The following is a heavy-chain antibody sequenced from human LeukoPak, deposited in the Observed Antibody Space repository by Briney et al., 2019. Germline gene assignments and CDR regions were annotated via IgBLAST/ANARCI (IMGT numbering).Heavy chain of an antibody. CDR3: AIFYYDSSGYYSSFDY. CDR1: GYSISSGYY. J-gene: IGHJ4*02. D-gene: IGHD3-22*01. V-gene: IGHV4-38-2*01. Sequence: PSETLSLTCAVSGYSISSGYYWGWIRQPPGKGLEWIGSIYHSGSTYYNPSLKSRVTISVDTSKNQFSLKLSSVTAADTAVYYCAIFYYDSSGYYSSFDYWGQGTLVTVSS. CDR2: IYHSGST.